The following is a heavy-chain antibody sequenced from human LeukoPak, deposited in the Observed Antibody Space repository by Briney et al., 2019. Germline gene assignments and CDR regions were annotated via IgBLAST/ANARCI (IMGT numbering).Heavy chain of an antibody. Sequence: SETLSLTCTVSGASINSYSWTWIRQPPGKGLEWIGYIHYSGSTNYNPSLKSRVTISVDTSKNQFSLNLSSVTAADTAVYFCARGSGWYSPWGQGTLVTVSS. CDR3: ARGSGWYSP. J-gene: IGHJ5*02. V-gene: IGHV4-59*01. CDR2: IHYSGST. CDR1: GASINSYS. D-gene: IGHD6-19*01.